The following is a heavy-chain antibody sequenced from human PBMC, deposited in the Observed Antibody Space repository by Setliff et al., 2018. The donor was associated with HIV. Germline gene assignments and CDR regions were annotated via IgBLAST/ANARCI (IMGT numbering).Heavy chain of an antibody. J-gene: IGHJ3*02. CDR3: ARDYNFWSGYYTNDAFDI. V-gene: IGHV1-18*01. D-gene: IGHD3-3*01. Sequence: GASVKVSCKASNYTFTSYGISWVRQAPGQGLEWMGWISPCNGNTNYAQNFQGRVTMTTDTSTSTAYMELRSLRSDDTAVYYCARDYNFWSGYYTNDAFDIWGQGTVVTVSS. CDR2: ISPCNGNT. CDR1: NYTFTSYG.